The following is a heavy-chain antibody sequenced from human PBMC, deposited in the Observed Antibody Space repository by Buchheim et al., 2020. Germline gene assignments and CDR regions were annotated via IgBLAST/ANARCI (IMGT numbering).Heavy chain of an antibody. V-gene: IGHV3-30-3*01. J-gene: IGHJ6*02. CDR3: AGDLGLELVFYYYYGMDV. D-gene: IGHD1-7*01. CDR2: ISYDGSNK. CDR1: GFTFSSYA. Sequence: QVQLVESGGGVVQPGRSLRLSCAASGFTFSSYAMHWVRQAPGKGLEWVAVISYDGSNKYYADSVKGRFTISRDNSKNTLYLQMNSLGAEDTAVYYCAGDLGLELVFYYYYGMDVWGQGTT.